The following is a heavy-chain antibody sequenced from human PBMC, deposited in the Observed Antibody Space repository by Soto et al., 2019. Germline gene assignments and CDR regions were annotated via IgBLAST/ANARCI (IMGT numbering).Heavy chain of an antibody. J-gene: IGHJ6*02. CDR1: GGSISSYY. V-gene: IGHV4-59*01. CDR2: IYYSGST. CDR3: ARAVPYYYYGMDV. Sequence: PSETLSLTCTVSGGSISSYYWSWIRQPPGKGLEWIGYIYYSGSTNYNPSLKSRVTISVDTSKNQFSLKLSSVTAADTAVYYCARAVPYYYYGMDVWGQGTTVTVSS.